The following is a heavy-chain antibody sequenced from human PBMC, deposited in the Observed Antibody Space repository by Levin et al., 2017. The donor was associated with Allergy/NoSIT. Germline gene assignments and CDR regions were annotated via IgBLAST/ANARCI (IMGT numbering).Heavy chain of an antibody. CDR3: ARDLEMVAAAGTAFDY. D-gene: IGHD6-13*01. CDR1: GFTFSSYS. J-gene: IGHJ4*02. CDR2: ISSSSSYI. V-gene: IGHV3-21*01. Sequence: PGASVKVSCAASGFTFSSYSMNWVRQAPGKGLEWVSSISSSSSYIYYADSVKGRFTISRDNAKNSLYLQMNSLRAEDTAVYYCARDLEMVAAAGTAFDYWGQGTLVTVSS.